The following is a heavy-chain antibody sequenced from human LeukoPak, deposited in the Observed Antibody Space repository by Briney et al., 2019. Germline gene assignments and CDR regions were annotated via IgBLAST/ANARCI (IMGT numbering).Heavy chain of an antibody. CDR2: IYYSGST. V-gene: IGHV4-59*08. Sequence: PSETLSLTCTVSGGSMSNYYWSWIRQPPGKGLEWIGYIYYSGSTNYNPSLKSRVTISVDTSKNQFSLRLSSVTAADTAVYYCARRSEGSDYWGQGTLVTVSA. CDR3: ARRSEGSDY. CDR1: GGSMSNYY. J-gene: IGHJ4*02. D-gene: IGHD2-15*01.